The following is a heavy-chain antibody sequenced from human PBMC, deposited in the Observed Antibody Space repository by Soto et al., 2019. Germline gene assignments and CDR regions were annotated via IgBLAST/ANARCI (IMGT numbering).Heavy chain of an antibody. CDR2: ISASGHSA. CDR1: GFSLGDYG. J-gene: IGHJ4*02. D-gene: IGHD2-15*01. CDR3: ARSALLWWALDS. Sequence: VGSLRLSCTASGFSLGDYGMNWVRQTPGKGLEWVSTISASGHSAYSADSVKGRLIISRDNSKNTLYLQMNSLRAEDTAVYYCARSALLWWALDSWGQGTLVTVSS. V-gene: IGHV3-23*01.